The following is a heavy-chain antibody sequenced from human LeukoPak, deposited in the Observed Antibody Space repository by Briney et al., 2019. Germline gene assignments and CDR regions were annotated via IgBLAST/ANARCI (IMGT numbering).Heavy chain of an antibody. CDR3: ARIPLYFLEPFDY. CDR1: GGSVSGYY. CDR2: ISHRGRT. V-gene: IGHV4-34*01. Sequence: SETLSLTCAVYGGSVSGYYWSWIRQPPGRGLEWIGEISHRGRTHYNPSLKGRVTMSVDTSKNQFALEVDSVTAADTAVYYCARIPLYFLEPFDYWGQGILVTVSS. D-gene: IGHD3-3*01. J-gene: IGHJ4*02.